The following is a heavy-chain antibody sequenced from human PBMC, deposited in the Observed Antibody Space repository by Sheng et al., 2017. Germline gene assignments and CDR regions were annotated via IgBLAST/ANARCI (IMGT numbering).Heavy chain of an antibody. CDR2: VGSSNTI. CDR3: ARDYVGSGTYGARPFDI. J-gene: IGHJ3*02. D-gene: IGHD3-10*01. V-gene: IGHV3-48*03. CDR1: GFPFSGYD. Sequence: EVQLLESGGDLVQPGGSLRLSCAASGFPFSGYDMNWVRQAPGKGLEWVSYVGSSNTIYYADSVKGRFTISRDNAKNSLYLQMNSLRAEDTAVYYCARDYVGSGTYGARPFDIWGQGTMVTVSS.